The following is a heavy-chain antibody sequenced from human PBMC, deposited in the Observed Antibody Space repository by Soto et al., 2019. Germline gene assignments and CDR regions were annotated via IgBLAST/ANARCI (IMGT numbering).Heavy chain of an antibody. J-gene: IGHJ4*02. V-gene: IGHV4-31*02. CDR3: ASYCSSTSCYEAHDY. D-gene: IGHD2-2*01. CDR1: GGSISSGGYY. Sequence: SETLSVTCTVSGGSISSGGYYWSWIRRHPGKGLEWIGYIYYSGSTYYNPSLKSRVTISVDTSKNQFSLKLSSVTAADTAVYYCASYCSSTSCYEAHDYWGQGTLVTVSS. CDR2: IYYSGST.